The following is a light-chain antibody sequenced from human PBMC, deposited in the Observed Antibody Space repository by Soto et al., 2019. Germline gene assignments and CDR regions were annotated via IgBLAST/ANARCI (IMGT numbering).Light chain of an antibody. Sequence: QSLLTQPPSVSGAPGQRVAISCTGRSSNIGAGYDVHWYQQLPGTAPKVLIYGNINRPSGVPDRFSGSKSGTSASLAITGLQAEDEADYYCQSYDNSLSAYVFGPGTKVTVL. CDR1: SSNIGAGYD. CDR3: QSYDNSLSAYV. V-gene: IGLV1-40*01. CDR2: GNI. J-gene: IGLJ1*01.